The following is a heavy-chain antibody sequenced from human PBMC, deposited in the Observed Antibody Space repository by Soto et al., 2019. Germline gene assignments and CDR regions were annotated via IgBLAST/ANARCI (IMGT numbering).Heavy chain of an antibody. CDR2: IKQDGSEE. D-gene: IGHD4-17*01. CDR3: ARVPRNGDYLDY. Sequence: GGSLRLSCAASGFTFSTYWMTWVRQAPGKGLEWVANIKQDGSEEYYVDSVKGRLTISRDNAKNSLYLQMRSVRAEDTAVYFCARVPRNGDYLDYWGQGTLVTVSS. J-gene: IGHJ4*02. CDR1: GFTFSTYW. V-gene: IGHV3-7*03.